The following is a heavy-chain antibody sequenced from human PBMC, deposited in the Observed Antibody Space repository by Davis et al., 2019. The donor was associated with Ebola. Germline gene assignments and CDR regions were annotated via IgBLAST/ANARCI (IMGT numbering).Heavy chain of an antibody. CDR1: GFPFTGYF. V-gene: IGHV1-2*02. CDR2: MNPNSGGT. Sequence: ASVKVSCKASGFPFTGYFVHWVRQAPGQGLEWMGWMNPNSGGTKYAQKFQGRVTMTRDTSINIAYMEVSRLTSDDTAVYYCARDHGGGYYFDYWGQGTLVTVAS. J-gene: IGHJ4*02. CDR3: ARDHGGGYYFDY. D-gene: IGHD2-15*01.